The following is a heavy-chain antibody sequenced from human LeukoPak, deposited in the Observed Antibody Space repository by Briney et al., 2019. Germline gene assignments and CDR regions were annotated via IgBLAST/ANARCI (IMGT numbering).Heavy chain of an antibody. CDR1: GFTFSSYG. V-gene: IGHV3-33*06. CDR3: AKDYYDSSGSL. Sequence: PGRSLRLSCAASGFTFSSYGMHWVRQAPGKGLEWVAVIWYDGSNKYYADSAKGRFTISRDNSKNTLYLQMNSLRAEDTAVYYCAKDYYDSSGSLWGQGTMVTVSS. J-gene: IGHJ3*01. CDR2: IWYDGSNK. D-gene: IGHD3-22*01.